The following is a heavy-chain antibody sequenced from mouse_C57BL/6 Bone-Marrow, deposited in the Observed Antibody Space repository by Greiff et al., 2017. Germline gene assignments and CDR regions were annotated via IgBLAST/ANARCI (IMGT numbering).Heavy chain of an antibody. CDR1: GFNIKDDY. J-gene: IGHJ3*01. CDR2: IDPENGDT. V-gene: IGHV14-4*01. Sequence: LVESGAELVRPGASVKLSCTASGFNIKDDYMHWVKQRPEQGLEWIGWIDPENGDTEYASKFQGKATITADTSSNTAYLQLSSLTSEDTAVYYCTTLKLAWFAYWGQGTLVTVSA. CDR3: TTLKLAWFAY.